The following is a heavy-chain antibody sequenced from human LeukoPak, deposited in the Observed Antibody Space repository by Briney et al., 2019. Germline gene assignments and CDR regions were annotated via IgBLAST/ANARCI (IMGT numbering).Heavy chain of an antibody. Sequence: GGSLRLSCAASGFTFSSYWMSWVRQAPGKGLEWVANIKQDRSEKYYVDSVKGRFTISRDNAKNSLYLQMNSLRAEDTAVYYCARDPDYGDYEWDYWGQGTLVTVSS. J-gene: IGHJ4*02. CDR3: ARDPDYGDYEWDY. V-gene: IGHV3-7*01. D-gene: IGHD4-17*01. CDR1: GFTFSSYW. CDR2: IKQDRSEK.